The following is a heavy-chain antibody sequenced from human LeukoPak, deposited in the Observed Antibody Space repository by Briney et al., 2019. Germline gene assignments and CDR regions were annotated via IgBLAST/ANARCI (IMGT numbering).Heavy chain of an antibody. Sequence: GESLKISCKGSGYSFTNYWIAWVRQMPGKGLEWMGIINPGDSDTRYSPSFEGQVTISADKSISTAYLQWSSLKASDTAMYYCARPLASGDSSGYEVYYWGQGTLVTVSS. CDR1: GYSFTNYW. D-gene: IGHD3-22*01. J-gene: IGHJ4*02. CDR3: ARPLASGDSSGYEVYY. V-gene: IGHV5-51*01. CDR2: INPGDSDT.